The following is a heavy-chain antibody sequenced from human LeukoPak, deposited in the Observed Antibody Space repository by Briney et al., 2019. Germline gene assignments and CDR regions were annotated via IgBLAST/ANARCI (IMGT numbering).Heavy chain of an antibody. CDR2: MNPDSGST. CDR1: GYTFTNYD. V-gene: IGHV1-8*01. J-gene: IGHJ6*02. Sequence: ASVKVSCKASGYTFTNYDINWVRQATGQGLEWMGWMNPDSGSTGYAQKFQGRVTMTRSTSISTAYMELSSLRSEDTAVYYCAREGTGYVPPGGMDVWGQGTTVTVSS. CDR3: AREGTGYVPPGGMDV. D-gene: IGHD5-12*01.